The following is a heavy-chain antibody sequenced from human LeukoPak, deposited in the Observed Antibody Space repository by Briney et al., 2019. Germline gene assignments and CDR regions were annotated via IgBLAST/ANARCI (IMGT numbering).Heavy chain of an antibody. V-gene: IGHV3-23*01. CDR3: ANYLPPSGYQFALDS. CDR2: IFHSGGKT. D-gene: IGHD5-12*01. CDR1: GFTFSNYA. J-gene: IGHJ3*01. Sequence: GGSLRLSCAASGFTFSNYAMSWVRQAPGKGLEWVSSIFHSGGKTYYTDSVKGRFTISSDTSKNTLYLQMNVLRPEDTAVYYCANYLPPSGYQFALDSWGHGTLVTVSA.